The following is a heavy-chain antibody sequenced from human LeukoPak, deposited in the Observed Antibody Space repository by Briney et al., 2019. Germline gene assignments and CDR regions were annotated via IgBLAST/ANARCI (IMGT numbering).Heavy chain of an antibody. J-gene: IGHJ6*03. CDR3: AKEATVTTGYYYYYMDV. V-gene: IGHV3-33*05. CDR2: ISYDGSNK. CDR1: GFTFSSYG. Sequence: GGSLRLSCAASGFTFSSYGMHWVRQAPGKGLEWVAVISYDGSNKYYADSVKGRFTISRDNSKNTLYLQMNSLRAEDTAVYYCAKEATVTTGYYYYYMDVWGKGTTVTVSS. D-gene: IGHD4-17*01.